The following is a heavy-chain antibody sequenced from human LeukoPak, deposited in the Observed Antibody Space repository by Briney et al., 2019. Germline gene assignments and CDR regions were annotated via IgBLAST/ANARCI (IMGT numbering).Heavy chain of an antibody. D-gene: IGHD5-18*01. CDR1: GYSFTTYD. J-gene: IGHJ4*02. Sequence: ASVKVSCKASGYSFTTYDINWVRQATGQGLEWMGWMNPNSGNTGYAQRFQGRVTMTRDTSISTAYMELNSLTSEDTAVYYCAKNARDTGTFDYWGQGTLVTVSS. CDR2: MNPNSGNT. V-gene: IGHV1-8*01. CDR3: AKNARDTGTFDY.